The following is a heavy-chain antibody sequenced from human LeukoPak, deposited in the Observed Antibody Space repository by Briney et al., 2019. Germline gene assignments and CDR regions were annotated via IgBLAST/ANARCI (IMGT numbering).Heavy chain of an antibody. J-gene: IGHJ4*02. Sequence: GGSLRLSCAASGFPFTYAWMNWVRQAPGKGLEWVGRITSKTDGGTTGYAAPVKGRFTISRDDSKNMLYLQMNSLKTEDTAVYYCTTGVRGDWGQGTLVTVSS. D-gene: IGHD3-10*01. V-gene: IGHV3-15*01. CDR3: TTGVRGD. CDR2: ITSKTDGGTT. CDR1: GFPFTYAW.